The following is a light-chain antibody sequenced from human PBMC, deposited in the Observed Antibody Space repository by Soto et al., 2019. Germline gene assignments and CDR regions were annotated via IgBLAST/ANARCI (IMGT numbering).Light chain of an antibody. CDR2: DVT. J-gene: IGLJ2*01. Sequence: QSALTQPASVSGSPGQSITISCTGGISDIGAYKYVAWYQQHPDKAPKLMIYDVTYRPSGVSNRFSGSKSGNTASLTISELQAEDEADYYCSSYTSTNTVIFGGGTKLTVL. CDR3: SSYTSTNTVI. CDR1: ISDIGAYKY. V-gene: IGLV2-14*01.